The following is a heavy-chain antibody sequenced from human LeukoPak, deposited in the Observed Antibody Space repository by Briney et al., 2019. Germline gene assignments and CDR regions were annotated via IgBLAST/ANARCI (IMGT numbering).Heavy chain of an antibody. CDR3: ASADFDCSGGSCYSFL. D-gene: IGHD2-15*01. Sequence: GASVKVSCKASGGTFSSYAISWVRQAPGQGLEWMGRIIPILGIANYAQKFQGRVTITADKSTSTAYMELSSLRSEDTAVYYCASADFDCSGGSCYSFLWGQGTLVTVSS. CDR1: GGTFSSYA. V-gene: IGHV1-69*04. CDR2: IIPILGIA. J-gene: IGHJ1*01.